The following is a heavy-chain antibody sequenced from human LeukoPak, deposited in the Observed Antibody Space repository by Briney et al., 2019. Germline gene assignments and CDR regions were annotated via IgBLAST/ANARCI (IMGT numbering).Heavy chain of an antibody. V-gene: IGHV4-59*01. CDR3: AGATWSITMVRGVIRGLDY. Sequence: PSETLSLTCTVSGGSISSYYWSWIRQPPGKGLEWIGYIYYSGSTNYNPSLKSRVTISVDTSKNQFSLKLGSVTAADTAVYYCAGATWSITMVRGVIRGLDYWGQGTLVTVSS. J-gene: IGHJ4*02. D-gene: IGHD3-10*01. CDR2: IYYSGST. CDR1: GGSISSYY.